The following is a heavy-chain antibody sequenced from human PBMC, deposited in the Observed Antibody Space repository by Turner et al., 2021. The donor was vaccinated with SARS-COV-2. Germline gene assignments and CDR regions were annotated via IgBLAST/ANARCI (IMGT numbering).Heavy chain of an antibody. J-gene: IGHJ2*01. V-gene: IGHV3-30*03. D-gene: IGHD1-26*01. CDR1: GFTFSSYG. CDR2: ISDAGDNT. CDR3: ARGGVKMSTIYWYFDL. Sequence: QVQLVESGGGVVQPGRSLRLSCAASGFTFSSYGMHWVRQAPGKGLEWVAVISDAGDNTKYADSVKGRFTVSRDTSKSTLFLQINSLKSEDTAVYYCARGGVKMSTIYWYFDLWGRGTLVTVSS.